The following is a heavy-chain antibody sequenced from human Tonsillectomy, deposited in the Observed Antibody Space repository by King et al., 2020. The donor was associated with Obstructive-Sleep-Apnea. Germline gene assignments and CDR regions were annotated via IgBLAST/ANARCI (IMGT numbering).Heavy chain of an antibody. V-gene: IGHV4-39*07. CDR3: ARDGSGPYFDS. Sequence: QLQESGPGLVKPSETLSLTCTVSGGSISSSSYYWGWIRQPPGKGLEWIGSIYYSGSTYYNPSLKSRVTISVDTSKNQFSLKLSSVTAADTAVYYCARDGSGPYFDSWGQGTLVTVSS. CDR1: GGSISSSSYY. CDR2: IYYSGST. J-gene: IGHJ4*02. D-gene: IGHD6-19*01.